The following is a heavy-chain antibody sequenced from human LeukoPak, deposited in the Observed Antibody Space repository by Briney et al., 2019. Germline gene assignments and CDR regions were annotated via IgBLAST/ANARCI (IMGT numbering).Heavy chain of an antibody. CDR1: GLTVSNNY. CDR3: ARDPGAAAGNLWS. CDR2: IFSGGGT. V-gene: IGHV3-66*01. Sequence: GGSLRLSCVVSGLTVSNNYMTWVRQAPGKGLEWVSLIFSGGGTYYAASVKGRFTIPRDSSKNTLYLQMNSLRAEDTALYYCARDPGAAAGNLWSWGQGTLVTVSS. D-gene: IGHD6-25*01. J-gene: IGHJ5*02.